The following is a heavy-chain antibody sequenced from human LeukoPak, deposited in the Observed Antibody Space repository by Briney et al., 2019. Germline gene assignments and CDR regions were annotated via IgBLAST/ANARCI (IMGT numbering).Heavy chain of an antibody. V-gene: IGHV3-74*01. CDR1: GFTFSNYW. D-gene: IGHD4-23*01. Sequence: GGSLRLSCAASGFTFSNYWMHWVRQAPGKGLVWVSRINTDGSSTNYVDSVKGRFTISRDNAKNTLYLQMNSLRAEDTAVYYCVRRAGGYSHPYDYWGQGTLITVSS. J-gene: IGHJ4*02. CDR2: INTDGSST. CDR3: VRRAGGYSHPYDY.